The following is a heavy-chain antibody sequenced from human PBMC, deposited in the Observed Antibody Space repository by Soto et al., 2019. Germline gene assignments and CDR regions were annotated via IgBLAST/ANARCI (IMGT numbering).Heavy chain of an antibody. V-gene: IGHV4-4*02. J-gene: IGHJ4*02. Sequence: QVQLQESGPGLVKPSGTLSLTCAVSGGSISTSNWWSWVRQPPGKGLEWIGEVYHSGSTNYNPSFKSRVAMSVDKSKNQFSLKLNSVSAADTALYYCARTIKSGSRFDYWGQVSLVPVSS. D-gene: IGHD5-12*01. CDR1: GGSISTSNW. CDR3: ARTIKSGSRFDY. CDR2: VYHSGST.